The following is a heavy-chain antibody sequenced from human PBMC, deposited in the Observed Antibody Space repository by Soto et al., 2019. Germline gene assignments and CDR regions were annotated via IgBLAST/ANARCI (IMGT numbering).Heavy chain of an antibody. D-gene: IGHD3-16*01. V-gene: IGHV3-33*01. CDR2: IWYDGSNK. CDR1: GFTFSSFA. CDR3: ASEVAYSEYPWGIDY. Sequence: QVQLVESGGGVVQPGRSLRLSCAASGFTFSSFAMHWVRQAPGKGLEWVALIWYDGSNKYYADSVKGRFTISRDNSRSTLYMQMNSLGADDTAEYFCASEVAYSEYPWGIDYWRQGTLVTVSS. J-gene: IGHJ4*02.